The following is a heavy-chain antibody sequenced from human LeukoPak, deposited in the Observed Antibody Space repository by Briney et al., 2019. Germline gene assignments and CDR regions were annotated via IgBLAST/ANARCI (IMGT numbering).Heavy chain of an antibody. CDR2: IYYSGST. D-gene: IGHD3-10*01. J-gene: IGHJ5*02. CDR1: GGSISSSSYY. Sequence: SETLSLTCTVSGGSISSSSYYWGWIRQPPWKGLQWIGRIYYSGSTYYNPSLKSRVTISVDTSKNQFSLKLSSVTAADTAVYYCARHRLLWFGEFSWFDPWGQGTLVTVSS. V-gene: IGHV4-39*01. CDR3: ARHRLLWFGEFSWFDP.